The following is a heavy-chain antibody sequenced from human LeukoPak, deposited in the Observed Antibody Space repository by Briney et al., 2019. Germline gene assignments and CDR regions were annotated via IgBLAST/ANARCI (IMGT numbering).Heavy chain of an antibody. J-gene: IGHJ4*02. CDR1: GFTFSSYS. CDR3: ARVEHYDFWSGYYGY. CDR2: ISSSSSYI. Sequence: GGSLRLSCAASGFTFSSYSMIWVRQAPGKGLEWVSSISSSSSYIYYADSVKGRFTISRDNAKNSLYLQMNSLRAEDTAVYYCARVEHYDFWSGYYGYWGQGTLVTVSS. V-gene: IGHV3-21*01. D-gene: IGHD3-3*01.